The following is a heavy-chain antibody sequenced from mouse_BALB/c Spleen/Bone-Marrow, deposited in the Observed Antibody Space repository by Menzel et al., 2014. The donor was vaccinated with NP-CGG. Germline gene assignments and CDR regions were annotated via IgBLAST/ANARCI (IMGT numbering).Heavy chain of an antibody. CDR2: IYPGNSDT. V-gene: IGHV1-5*01. CDR3: TRVITAVLATRAMDY. D-gene: IGHD1-1*01. J-gene: IGHJ4*01. Sequence: EVQLQESGTVLARPGASVKMSCKASGYTFTSYWMHWVKPRPGQGLEWIGAIYPGNSDTSYNQKFKGKAKLTAVTSTSTAYMELSSLTNEDSAVYYCTRVITAVLATRAMDYWGQGSSVTVSS. CDR1: GYTFTSYW.